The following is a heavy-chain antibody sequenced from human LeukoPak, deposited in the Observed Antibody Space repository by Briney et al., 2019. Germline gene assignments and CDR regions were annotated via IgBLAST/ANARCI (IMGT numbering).Heavy chain of an antibody. CDR3: ARDPLYYYDSSGYSLRAFDI. J-gene: IGHJ3*02. Sequence: PGGSLRLSCAASGFTFDDYAMHWVRQAPGKGLEWVSGISWNSGSIGYADSVKGRFTISRDNAKNSLYLRMNSLRAEDTAVYYCARDPLYYYDSSGYSLRAFDIWGQGTMVTVSS. V-gene: IGHV3-9*01. CDR2: ISWNSGSI. CDR1: GFTFDDYA. D-gene: IGHD3-22*01.